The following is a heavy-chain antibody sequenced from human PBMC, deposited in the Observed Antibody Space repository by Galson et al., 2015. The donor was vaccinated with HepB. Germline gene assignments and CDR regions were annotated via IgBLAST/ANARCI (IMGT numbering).Heavy chain of an antibody. D-gene: IGHD3/OR15-3a*01. J-gene: IGHJ4*02. CDR2: IWYDENNK. CDR3: ARGLEDWEPTLDY. V-gene: IGHV3-33*01. Sequence: LRLSCAASGFTFSSYAMHWVRQAPGKGLEWVAVIWYDENNKYYADSVKGRFTISRDNSKNTLYLQMNSLRAEDTAVYYCARGLEDWEPTLDYWGRGTLVTVSS. CDR1: GFTFSSYA.